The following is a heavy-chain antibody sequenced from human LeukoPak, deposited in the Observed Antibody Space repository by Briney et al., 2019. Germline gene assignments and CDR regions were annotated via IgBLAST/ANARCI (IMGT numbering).Heavy chain of an antibody. Sequence: GGSLRLSCAASGFTFSSYAMSWVRQAPGKGLEWVSAISGSGGSTYYADSVKGRFTISRDNSKNTLYLQMNSLRADDTAVYFCVKTTIGSYLEDAFDIWGQGTMVTVPS. CDR1: GFTFSSYA. CDR3: VKTTIGSYLEDAFDI. D-gene: IGHD1-26*01. CDR2: ISGSGGST. J-gene: IGHJ3*02. V-gene: IGHV3-23*01.